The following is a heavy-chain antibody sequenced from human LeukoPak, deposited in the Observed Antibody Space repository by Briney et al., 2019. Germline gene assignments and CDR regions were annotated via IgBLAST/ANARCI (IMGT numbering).Heavy chain of an antibody. CDR2: MNPNSGNT. D-gene: IGHD6-13*01. V-gene: IGHV1-8*02. CDR1: GYTFTGYY. J-gene: IGHJ6*03. CDR3: ARLVAPGIAAAHPVGYYYMDV. Sequence: ASVKVSCKASGYTFTGYYMHWVRQAPGQGLEWMGWMNPNSGNTGYAQKFQGRVTMTRNTSISTAYMELSSLRSEDTAVYYCARLVAPGIAAAHPVGYYYMDVWGKGTTVTISS.